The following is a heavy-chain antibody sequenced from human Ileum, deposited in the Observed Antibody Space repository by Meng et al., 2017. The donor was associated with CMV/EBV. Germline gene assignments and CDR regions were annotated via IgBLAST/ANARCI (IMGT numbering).Heavy chain of an antibody. CDR1: GFTFSTYA. J-gene: IGHJ6*02. V-gene: IGHV3-23*01. CDR3: AKVPSIPNSSGYYYAKFYYGMDV. D-gene: IGHD3-22*01. Sequence: GESLKISCAASGFTFSTYATNWVRQAPGKGLEWVSGISNSGGSTYYADSVKGRFTISRDNSKKTLHLQINSLRAEDTAVYFCAKVPSIPNSSGYYYAKFYYGMDVWGQGTTVTVSS. CDR2: ISNSGGST.